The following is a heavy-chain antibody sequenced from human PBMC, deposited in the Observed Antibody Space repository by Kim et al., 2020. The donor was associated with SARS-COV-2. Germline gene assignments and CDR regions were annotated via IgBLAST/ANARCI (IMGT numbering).Heavy chain of an antibody. V-gene: IGHV1-18*01. Sequence: ASVKVSCKASGYTFTSYGISWVRQAPGQGLEWMGWISAYNGNTNYAQKLQGRVTMTTDTFTSTAYMELRSLRSDDTAVYYCARDCYYVTMARGVMAPKQSAYYYYGMDVWGQGTTVTVSS. CDR1: GYTFTSYG. J-gene: IGHJ6*02. CDR2: ISAYNGNT. CDR3: ARDCYYVTMARGVMAPKQSAYYYYGMDV. D-gene: IGHD3-10*01.